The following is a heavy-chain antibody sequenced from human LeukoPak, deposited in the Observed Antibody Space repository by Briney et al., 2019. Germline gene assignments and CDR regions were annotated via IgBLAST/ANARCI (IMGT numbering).Heavy chain of an antibody. CDR1: GGSISSYY. Sequence: SETLSLTCTVSGGSISSYYWSWIRPPPGKGVEWIGYIYYGGATNYNPSLKSRVTISVDTSKNQFSLKQNSATAADTAVYYCASGTYYYFDFWGQGALVTVSS. CDR2: IYYGGAT. J-gene: IGHJ4*02. V-gene: IGHV4-59*01. D-gene: IGHD6-13*01. CDR3: ASGTYYYFDF.